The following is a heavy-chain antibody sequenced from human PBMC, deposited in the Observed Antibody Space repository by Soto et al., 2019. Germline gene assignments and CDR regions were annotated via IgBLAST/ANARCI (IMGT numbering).Heavy chain of an antibody. D-gene: IGHD2-2*01. CDR1: GFTFSNSW. Sequence: GGSLRLSCAASGFTFSNSWMHWVRQVSGKGLEWVSRINADGTSTSYADSVKGRFTISRDNAKNTLYLHVSGLRAEDTAVYYCARDRRPSIYSGLAVWGQGTTVTAP. CDR2: INADGTST. J-gene: IGHJ6*02. CDR3: ARDRRPSIYSGLAV. V-gene: IGHV3-74*01.